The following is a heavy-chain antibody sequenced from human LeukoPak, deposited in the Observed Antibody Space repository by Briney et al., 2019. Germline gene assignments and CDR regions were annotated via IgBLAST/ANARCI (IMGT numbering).Heavy chain of an antibody. J-gene: IGHJ4*02. CDR3: ARAIGQQLVRDFDY. CDR2: INPNSGGT. D-gene: IGHD6-13*01. Sequence: GASVKLSCKASGYTFTGYYMHWVRQAPGQGLEWMGWINPNSGGTNYAQKFQGRVTMTRDTSISTAYMELSRLRSDDTAVYYCARAIGQQLVRDFDYWGQGTLVTVSS. V-gene: IGHV1-2*02. CDR1: GYTFTGYY.